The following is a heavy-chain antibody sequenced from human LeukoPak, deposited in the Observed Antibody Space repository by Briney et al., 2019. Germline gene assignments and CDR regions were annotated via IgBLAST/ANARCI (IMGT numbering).Heavy chain of an antibody. CDR2: IYYSGST. V-gene: IGHV4-39*01. Sequence: SETLSLTCTVSGGSISSSSYYWGWIRQPPGKGLEWIVSIYYSGSTYYNPSLKSRVTISVDTSKNQFSLKLSSVTAADTAVYYCARICTNGVCYRGFDYWGQGTLVTVSS. CDR3: ARICTNGVCYRGFDY. D-gene: IGHD2-8*01. J-gene: IGHJ4*02. CDR1: GGSISSSSYY.